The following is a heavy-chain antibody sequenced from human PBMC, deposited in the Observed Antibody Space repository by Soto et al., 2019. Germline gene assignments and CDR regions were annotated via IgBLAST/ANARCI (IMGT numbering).Heavy chain of an antibody. V-gene: IGHV3-48*03. J-gene: IGHJ4*02. CDR1: GFTFISYE. CDR3: ARDLRVGATNL. CDR2: ISSSGSTI. Sequence: PGGSLRLSCAASGFTFISYEMNWVRQAPGKGLEWVSYISSSGSTIYYADSVKGRFTISRDNAKNSLYLQMNSLRAEDTAVYYCARDLRVGATNLWGQGTLVTVSS. D-gene: IGHD1-26*01.